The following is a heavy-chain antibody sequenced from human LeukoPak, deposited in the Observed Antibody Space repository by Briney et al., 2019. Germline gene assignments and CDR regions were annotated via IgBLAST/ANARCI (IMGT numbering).Heavy chain of an antibody. CDR3: ARLGDGYNRAYFDY. J-gene: IGHJ4*02. V-gene: IGHV3-48*01. CDR2: ISSSSSTI. CDR1: GFTFSSYS. Sequence: GGSLRLSCAASGFTFSSYSMKWVRQAPGKGLEWGSYISSSSSTIYYADSVKGRFTISRDNAKNSLYLQMNSLRAEDTAVYYCARLGDGYNRAYFDYWGQGTLVTVSS. D-gene: IGHD5-24*01.